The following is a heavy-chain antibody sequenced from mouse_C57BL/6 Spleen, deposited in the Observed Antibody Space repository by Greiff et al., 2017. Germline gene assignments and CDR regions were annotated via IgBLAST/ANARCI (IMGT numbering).Heavy chain of an antibody. J-gene: IGHJ2*01. D-gene: IGHD2-5*01. Sequence: VQLVESGAELVRPGASVTLSCKASGYTFTDYEMHWVKQTPVHGLEWIGAIDPETGGTAYNQKFKGKAILTADKSSSTAYMELRSLTSEDSAVYYCTRATYYSNYWGQGTTLTVSS. CDR2: IDPETGGT. CDR1: GYTFTDYE. CDR3: TRATYYSNY. V-gene: IGHV1-15*01.